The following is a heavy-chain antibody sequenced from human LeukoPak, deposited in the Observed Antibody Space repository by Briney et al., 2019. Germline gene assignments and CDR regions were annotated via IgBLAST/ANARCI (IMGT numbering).Heavy chain of an antibody. CDR3: ARDPDTAMVENFDY. CDR1: GFTVSSNY. V-gene: IGHV3-66*01. Sequence: GGSLRLSCAASGFTVSSNYMSWVRQAPGKGLEWVSVIYSGGSTYYADSVKGRFTISRDNSKNTLYLQMNSLRAEDTAVYYCARDPDTAMVENFDYWGQGTLVTVSS. CDR2: IYSGGST. J-gene: IGHJ4*02. D-gene: IGHD5-18*01.